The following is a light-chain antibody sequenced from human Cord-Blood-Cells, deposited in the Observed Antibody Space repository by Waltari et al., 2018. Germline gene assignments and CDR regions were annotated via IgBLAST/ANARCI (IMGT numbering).Light chain of an antibody. Sequence: QSALTQPASVSGSPGQSITISCTGPSSDVGGYNSVSWYQQHPGKAPKLMIYDVSNRPSGVSNRFSGSKSGNTASLTISGLQAEYEADYYCSSYTSSSTWVFGGGTKLTVL. V-gene: IGLV2-14*03. CDR1: SSDVGGYNS. CDR3: SSYTSSSTWV. CDR2: DVS. J-gene: IGLJ3*02.